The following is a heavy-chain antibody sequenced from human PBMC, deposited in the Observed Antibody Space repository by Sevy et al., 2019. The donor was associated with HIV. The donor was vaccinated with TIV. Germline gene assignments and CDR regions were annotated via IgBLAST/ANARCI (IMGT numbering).Heavy chain of an antibody. CDR1: GFTFSSYA. Sequence: GGSLRLSCAASGFTFSSYAMSWVRQAPGKGLEWVSAISGSGGSTYYADSVKGRFTISRENSKNTLYLQMNSLRAEDTAVYYCAKAGYSSSWFDYWGQGTLVTVSS. D-gene: IGHD6-13*01. CDR3: AKAGYSSSWFDY. J-gene: IGHJ4*02. CDR2: ISGSGGST. V-gene: IGHV3-23*01.